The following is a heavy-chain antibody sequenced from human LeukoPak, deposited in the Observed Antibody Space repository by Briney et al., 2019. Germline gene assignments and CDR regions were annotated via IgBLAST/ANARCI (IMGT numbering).Heavy chain of an antibody. V-gene: IGHV4-34*01. J-gene: IGHJ5*02. CDR2: INHSGST. Sequence: SETLSLTCAVYGGSFSGYYWSWIRQLPGKGLEWIGEINHSGSTNYNPSLKSRVTISVDTSKNQFSLKLSSVTAADTAVYYCARRLVVRASWFDPWGQGTLVTVSS. CDR1: GGSFSGYY. CDR3: ARRLVVRASWFDP. D-gene: IGHD1-26*01.